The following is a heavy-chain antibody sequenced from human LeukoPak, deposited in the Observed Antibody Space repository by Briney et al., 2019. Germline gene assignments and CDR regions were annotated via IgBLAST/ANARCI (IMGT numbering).Heavy chain of an antibody. CDR2: ISGSGGST. D-gene: IGHD2-15*01. V-gene: IGHV3-23*01. J-gene: IGHJ4*02. CDR1: GFTFSSYA. Sequence: GGSLRLSCAASGFTFSSYAMSWVRQAPGKGLEWVSAISGSGGSTYYADSVKGRFTISRDNSKNALYLQMNSLRAEDTAVYYCAKARYCSGGSCLFDYWGQGTLVTVSS. CDR3: AKARYCSGGSCLFDY.